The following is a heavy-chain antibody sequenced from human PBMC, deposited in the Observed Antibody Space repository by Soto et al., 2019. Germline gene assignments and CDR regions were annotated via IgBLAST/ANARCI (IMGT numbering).Heavy chain of an antibody. D-gene: IGHD3-22*01. Sequence: SETLSLTCSVSGGSISSGGYSWSWIRQPPGKGLEWIGYIYHSGSTYYNPSLKSRVTISVDRSKNQFSLKLSSVTAADTAVYYCARHGMDYYDSSGYYYSPYYFDYWGQGTLVTV. CDR2: IYHSGST. CDR3: ARHGMDYYDSSGYYYSPYYFDY. V-gene: IGHV4-30-2*01. CDR1: GGSISSGGYS. J-gene: IGHJ4*02.